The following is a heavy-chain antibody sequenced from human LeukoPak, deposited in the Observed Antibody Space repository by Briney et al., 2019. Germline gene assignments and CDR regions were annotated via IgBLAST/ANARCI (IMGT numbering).Heavy chain of an antibody. CDR1: GFTFSSYV. CDR2: ISYDGSNE. V-gene: IGHV3-30*04. J-gene: IGHJ4*02. D-gene: IGHD5-18*01. Sequence: PGRSLRLSCAASGFTFSSYVMHWVRQAPGKGLEWVAIISYDGSNEYYADSVKGRFTISRDNSKNTLYLQMNSLRAADTAVYYCATRYSYGLRLFDYWGQGALVTVSS. CDR3: ATRYSYGLRLFDY.